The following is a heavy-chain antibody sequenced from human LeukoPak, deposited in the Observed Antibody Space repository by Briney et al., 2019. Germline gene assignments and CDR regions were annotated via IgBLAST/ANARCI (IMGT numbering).Heavy chain of an antibody. J-gene: IGHJ4*02. CDR1: GFTFSSYA. Sequence: GGSLRLSCAASGFTFSSYAMHWVRQAPGKGLEWVAFIRYDGSNKYYADSVKGRFTISRDNSKNTLYLQMNSLRAEDTAVYYCAKDPTNAMIVVVTNFDTDYWGQGTLVTVSS. CDR3: AKDPTNAMIVVVTNFDTDY. CDR2: IRYDGSNK. V-gene: IGHV3-30*02. D-gene: IGHD3-22*01.